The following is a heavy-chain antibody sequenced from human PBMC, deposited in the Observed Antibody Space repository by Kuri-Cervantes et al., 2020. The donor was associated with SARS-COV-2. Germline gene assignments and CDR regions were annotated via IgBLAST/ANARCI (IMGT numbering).Heavy chain of an antibody. D-gene: IGHD3-3*01. Sequence: SETLSLTCAVYGGSFSDYYWTWVRQPPGKGLEWLGEINPSGSTNYNPSLKSRVTISVDTSKNQFPLKLSSVTAADTAVYYCARVGTRRITIFGVVNNWYFDLWGRGTLVTVSS. CDR1: GGSFSDYY. CDR3: ARVGTRRITIFGVVNNWYFDL. V-gene: IGHV4-34*01. J-gene: IGHJ2*01. CDR2: INPSGST.